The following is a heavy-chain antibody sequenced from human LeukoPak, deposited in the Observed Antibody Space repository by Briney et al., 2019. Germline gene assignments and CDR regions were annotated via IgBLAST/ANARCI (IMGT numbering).Heavy chain of an antibody. Sequence: PSETLSLTCAVYGGSFSGYYWSWIRQPPGKGLEWIGEINHSGSTNYNPSLKSRVTISVDTSKNQFSQKLSSVTAADTAVYYCARGRSYYYGSGSLRGRTYYYGMDVWGQGTTVTVSS. CDR3: ARGRSYYYGSGSLRGRTYYYGMDV. V-gene: IGHV4-34*01. D-gene: IGHD3-10*01. CDR2: INHSGST. CDR1: GGSFSGYY. J-gene: IGHJ6*02.